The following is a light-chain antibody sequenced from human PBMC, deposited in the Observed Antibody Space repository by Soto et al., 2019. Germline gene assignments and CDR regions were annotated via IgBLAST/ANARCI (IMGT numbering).Light chain of an antibody. Sequence: DIQLTQSPSFLSASVGDRVTITCRASQGISTYLAWYQQKPGKAPKLLIYAASTLQSGVPSRFSGGGSGTEFTLTISSLQPEDFATYYCQQLNHYPVTFGGGTKVEIK. CDR2: AAS. CDR3: QQLNHYPVT. V-gene: IGKV1-9*01. CDR1: QGISTY. J-gene: IGKJ4*01.